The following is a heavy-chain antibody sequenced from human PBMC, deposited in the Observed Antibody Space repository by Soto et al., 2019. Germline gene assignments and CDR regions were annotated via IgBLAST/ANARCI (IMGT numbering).Heavy chain of an antibody. CDR2: MNPNSGNT. Sequence: ASVKVSCKASGYTFTSYDVNWVLQAPGQGLEWMGWMNPNSGNTGYAQKFQGRVTMTRNISIRTAYMELSSLRSDDTAVYYCVRVLPGFFFLYWPQGGYYYMDVWGNWTMVSVSS. D-gene: IGHD2-8*02. J-gene: IGHJ6*03. V-gene: IGHV1-8*01. CDR1: GYTFTSYD. CDR3: VRVLPGFFFLYWPQGGYYYMDV.